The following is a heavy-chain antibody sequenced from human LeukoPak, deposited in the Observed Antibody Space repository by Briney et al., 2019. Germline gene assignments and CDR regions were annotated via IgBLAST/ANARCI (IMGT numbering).Heavy chain of an antibody. CDR2: IYTSGST. J-gene: IGHJ3*02. D-gene: IGHD3-3*01. Sequence: SETPSLXCTVSGGSISSYYWSWIRQPAGKGLEWIGRIYTSGSTNYNPSLKSRVTMSVDTSKNQFSLKLSSVTAADTAVYYCARAYYDFWSGYRYDAFDIWGQGTMVTVSS. CDR1: GGSISSYY. CDR3: ARAYYDFWSGYRYDAFDI. V-gene: IGHV4-4*07.